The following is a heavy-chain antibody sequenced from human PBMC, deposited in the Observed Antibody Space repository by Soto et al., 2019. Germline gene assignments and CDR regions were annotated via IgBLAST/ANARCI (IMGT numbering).Heavy chain of an antibody. CDR2: IYWDDDK. CDR3: AHFPLRRELRN. D-gene: IGHD1-7*01. J-gene: IGHJ4*02. Sequence: QITLKESGPTLVKPTQTLTLTCTFSGFSLSTSEVGVGWIRQPPGKALEWLALIYWDDDKRYSPSLKNRLTITKDTSKNQVVLTMTNMDPVDTATYFCAHFPLRRELRNWGQGTLVTVSS. V-gene: IGHV2-5*02. CDR1: GFSLSTSEVG.